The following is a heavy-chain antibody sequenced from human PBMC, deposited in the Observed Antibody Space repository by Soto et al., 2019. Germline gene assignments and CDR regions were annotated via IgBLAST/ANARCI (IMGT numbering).Heavy chain of an antibody. Sequence: PGGSLRLPYAASGFHFSDYYMSWIRQAPGKGLEWVSYISSSGSTIYYADSVKGRFTISRDNAKNSLYLQMNSLRAEDTAVYYCATTYCSSTSCYWNAFDIWGQGTMVTVSS. J-gene: IGHJ3*02. CDR2: ISSSGSTI. D-gene: IGHD2-2*01. CDR1: GFHFSDYY. V-gene: IGHV3-11*01. CDR3: ATTYCSSTSCYWNAFDI.